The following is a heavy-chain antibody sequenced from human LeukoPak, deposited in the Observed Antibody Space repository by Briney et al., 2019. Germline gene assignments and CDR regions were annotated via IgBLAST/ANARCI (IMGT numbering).Heavy chain of an antibody. CDR2: INTDGSTT. J-gene: IGHJ4*02. CDR1: GFTFSSYW. Sequence: GGSLRLSCAASGFTFSSYWMHWVRQAPGKGLVWVSRINTDGSTTNYADSVKGRFTISRDNPKNTLYLQMNSLRAEDTAVYYCAKDPTSPNDYWGQGTLVTVSS. CDR3: AKDPTSPNDY. V-gene: IGHV3-74*01.